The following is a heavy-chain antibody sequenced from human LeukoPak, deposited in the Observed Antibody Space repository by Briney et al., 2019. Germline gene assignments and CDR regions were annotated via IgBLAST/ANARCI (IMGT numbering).Heavy chain of an antibody. J-gene: IGHJ4*02. V-gene: IGHV4-31*03. CDR3: ARVIAAARYFDY. CDR2: IYYSGST. D-gene: IGHD6-13*01. Sequence: PSETLSLTCTVSGGSISSGGYYWSWIRQHPGKGLEWIGYIYYSGSTYYNPSLKSRVTISVDTSKNQFSLKLSSVTAADTAVYYCARVIAAARYFDYRGQGTLVTVSS. CDR1: GGSISSGGYY.